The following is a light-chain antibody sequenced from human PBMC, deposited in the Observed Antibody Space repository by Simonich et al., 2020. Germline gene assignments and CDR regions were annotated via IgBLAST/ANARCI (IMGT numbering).Light chain of an antibody. Sequence: DIVMTQSPDSLAVSLGERATINLKSSQSVLYSSNNKNYLAWYLQKPGQPPKLLIYWASTRESGVPDRFSGSGSGTDFTLTISSLQAEDVAVYYCQQYYSTPWTFGQGTKVEIK. CDR1: QSVLYSSNNKNY. J-gene: IGKJ1*01. CDR3: QQYYSTPWT. CDR2: WAS. V-gene: IGKV4-1*01.